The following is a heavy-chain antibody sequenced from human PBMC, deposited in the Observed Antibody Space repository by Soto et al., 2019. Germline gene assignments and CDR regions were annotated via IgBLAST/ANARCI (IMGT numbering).Heavy chain of an antibody. D-gene: IGHD6-13*01. Sequence: GESLKISCQASGYSFSSSWIGWLRQMPGKGLEWVGIMDPNDCQTIYSPSFQVQVTISADKSIDTAYLQWSSLKTSDTAMYYCARHAGNSWKGDYFDYWGQGALVTVSS. CDR3: ARHAGNSWKGDYFDY. CDR1: GYSFSSSW. V-gene: IGHV5-51*01. J-gene: IGHJ4*02. CDR2: MDPNDCQT.